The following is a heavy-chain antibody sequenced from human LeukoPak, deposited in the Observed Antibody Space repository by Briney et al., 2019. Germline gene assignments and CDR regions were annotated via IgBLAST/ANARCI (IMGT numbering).Heavy chain of an antibody. CDR2: INPNSGGT. J-gene: IGHJ4*02. V-gene: IGHV1-2*02. CDR3: ARDVSGTDPYFDY. CDR1: GYTFTGYY. Sequence: ASVKVSCKASGYTFTGYYMHWVRQAPGQGLEWTGWINPNSGGTNYAQKFQGRVTMTRDTSISTAYMELSRLRSDDTAVYYCARDVSGTDPYFDYWGRGTLVTVSS. D-gene: IGHD3-3*01.